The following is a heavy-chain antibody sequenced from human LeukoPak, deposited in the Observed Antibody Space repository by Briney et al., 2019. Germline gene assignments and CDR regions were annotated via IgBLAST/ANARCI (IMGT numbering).Heavy chain of an antibody. D-gene: IGHD5-24*01. V-gene: IGHV3-53*01. CDR1: GFTVSSNY. J-gene: IGHJ4*02. Sequence: PGGSLRLSCAASGFTVSSNYMSWVRQAPGKGLEWVSVIYSGGSTYYADSVKGRFTISRDNSKNTLYLQMNSLRAEDTAVYYCARDQGMFEEMATILPPYFDYWGQGTLVTVSS. CDR3: ARDQGMFEEMATILPPYFDY. CDR2: IYSGGST.